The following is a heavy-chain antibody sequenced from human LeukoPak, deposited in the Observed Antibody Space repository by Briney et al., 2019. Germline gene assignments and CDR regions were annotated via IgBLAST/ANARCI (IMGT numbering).Heavy chain of an antibody. J-gene: IGHJ4*02. CDR3: VRDGGVGGYVLPDY. CDR2: INQDGSEE. V-gene: IGHV3-7*01. CDR1: GFTFSHYW. Sequence: PGGSLRLSCAASGFTFSHYWMTWVRQAPGKGLEWVAQINQDGSEEYYMDSVKARFTISRDNAKNSVSLQMNSLRAEDTAVYYCVRDGGVGGYVLPDYWGKGTLVTFP. D-gene: IGHD5-12*01.